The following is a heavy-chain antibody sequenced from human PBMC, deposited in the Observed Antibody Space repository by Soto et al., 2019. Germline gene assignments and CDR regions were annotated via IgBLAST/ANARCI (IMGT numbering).Heavy chain of an antibody. CDR2: TYYSSTFYT. V-gene: IGHV6-1*01. Sequence: SEGLSRTGASSGGSVASKRAAWNWIRESPSRGRECLGRTYYSSTFYTDYAISVRSRIPLKADTPKNQFSLQLKSVTPEDTAVYYCARVVGSSEHDYWGQGTLVPASS. CDR3: ARVVGSSEHDY. D-gene: IGHD6-13*01. J-gene: IGHJ4*02. CDR1: GGSVASKRAA.